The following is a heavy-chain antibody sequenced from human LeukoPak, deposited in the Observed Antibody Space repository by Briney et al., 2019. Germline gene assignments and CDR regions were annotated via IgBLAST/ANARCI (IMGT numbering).Heavy chain of an antibody. D-gene: IGHD1-26*01. CDR2: ISAYNGNT. Sequence: GASVKVSCKGSGYTFTSYGISWVRQAPGQGLEWMGWISAYNGNTNYAQKLQGRVTMTTDTSTSTAYMELRSLRSDDTAVYYCARDAGPVKPITYSGSYSDYWGQGTLVTVSS. J-gene: IGHJ4*02. V-gene: IGHV1-18*01. CDR3: ARDAGPVKPITYSGSYSDY. CDR1: GYTFTSYG.